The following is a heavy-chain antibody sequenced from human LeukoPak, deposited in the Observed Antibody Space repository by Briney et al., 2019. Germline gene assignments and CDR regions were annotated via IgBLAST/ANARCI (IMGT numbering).Heavy chain of an antibody. D-gene: IGHD2-2*01. CDR1: GFTFSSYA. CDR3: AKDKIGYCSSTSCENWFDP. CDR2: ISGSGGST. Sequence: GGSLRLSCAASGFTFSSYAMSWVRQAPGKGLEWVSAISGSGGSTYYADSVKGRFTISRDNSKSTLYLQMNSLRAEDTAVYYCAKDKIGYCSSTSCENWFDPWGQGTLVTVSS. J-gene: IGHJ5*02. V-gene: IGHV3-23*01.